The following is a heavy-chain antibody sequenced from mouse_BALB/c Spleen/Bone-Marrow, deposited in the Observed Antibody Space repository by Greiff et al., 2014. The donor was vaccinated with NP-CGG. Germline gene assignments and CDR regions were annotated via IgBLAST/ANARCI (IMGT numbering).Heavy chain of an antibody. CDR3: ARGDYDYDDWFAY. V-gene: IGHV1-87*01. Sequence: QVHVKQSGAELARPGASVKLSCKASGYTFTSYWMQWVKQRPGQGLEWIGAIYPGDGDTRYTQKFKGKATLTADKSSSTAYMQLSSLASGDSAVYYCARGDYDYDDWFAYWGQGTLVTVSA. CDR2: IYPGDGDT. J-gene: IGHJ3*01. D-gene: IGHD2-4*01. CDR1: GYTFTSYW.